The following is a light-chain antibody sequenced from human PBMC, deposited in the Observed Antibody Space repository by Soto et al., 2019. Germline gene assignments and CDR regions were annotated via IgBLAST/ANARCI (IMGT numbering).Light chain of an antibody. J-gene: IGLJ2*01. CDR1: SSDVGGYNY. V-gene: IGLV2-8*01. CDR3: NSYAGSNGVV. Sequence: QSALTQPPSASGSPGQSVTISCTGTSSDVGGYNYVSWYQHHPGKAPKVMIYEVSKRPSGVPDRFSGSKSGNTASLTVSGLQTEDEADYYCNSYAGSNGVVFGGGTLLTVL. CDR2: EVS.